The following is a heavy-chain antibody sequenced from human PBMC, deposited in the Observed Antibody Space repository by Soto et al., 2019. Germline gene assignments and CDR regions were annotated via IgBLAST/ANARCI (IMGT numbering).Heavy chain of an antibody. CDR3: ARHGAGEYEDAFDI. Sequence: PGESLKISCNGSGYSFTSYWISLVRHMPGKGPEGIGRIDPSYSYTNYSPSFQGHVTISADKSISTAYLQCSSLKAPDTAMYYCARHGAGEYEDAFDIWGQGTMVTVSS. D-gene: IGHD4-17*01. J-gene: IGHJ3*02. V-gene: IGHV5-10-1*01. CDR1: GYSFTSYW. CDR2: IDPSYSYT.